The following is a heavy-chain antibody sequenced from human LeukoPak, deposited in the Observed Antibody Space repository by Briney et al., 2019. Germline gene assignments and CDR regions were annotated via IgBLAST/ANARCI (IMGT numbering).Heavy chain of an antibody. V-gene: IGHV4-59*01. Sequence: SETLSLTCTVSGGSLTSYYWSWIRQPPGKGLEWIGHMSYSGRTNYNPSLKSRVTISLDTPKNQFSLKLSSVTAADTAVYYCARNRGGAAAGFDPWGQGTLVTVSS. D-gene: IGHD6-13*01. CDR1: GGSLTSYY. CDR3: ARNRGGAAAGFDP. J-gene: IGHJ5*02. CDR2: MSYSGRT.